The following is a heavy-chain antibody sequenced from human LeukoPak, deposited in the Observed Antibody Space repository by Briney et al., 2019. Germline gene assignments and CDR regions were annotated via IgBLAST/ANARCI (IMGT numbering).Heavy chain of an antibody. V-gene: IGHV3-11*06. CDR2: ISSSSSST. CDR1: GFTFTDFY. D-gene: IGHD4-23*01. J-gene: IGHJ4*02. CDR3: ARNPGGIGDY. Sequence: PGGSLRLSCAASGFTFTDFYMSWIRQAPGKGLEWVSFISSSSSSTYYADSVKGRFTVSRDNAKNSLYLQMNSLRDEDTAVYYCARNPGGIGDYWGQGTLVTVSS.